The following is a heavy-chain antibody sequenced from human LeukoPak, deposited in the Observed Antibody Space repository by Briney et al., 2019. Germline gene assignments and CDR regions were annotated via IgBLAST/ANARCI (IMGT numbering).Heavy chain of an antibody. D-gene: IGHD2-21*01. CDR1: GGSISSYY. CDR2: IYYSGST. J-gene: IGHJ4*02. V-gene: IGHV4-59*01. Sequence: PSETLSPTCTVSGGSISSYYWSWIRQPPGKGLEWIGYIYYSGSTNYNPSLKSRVTISVDTSKNQFSLKLSSVTAADTAVYYCARGRGEGAGGYYFDYWGQGTLVAVSS. CDR3: ARGRGEGAGGYYFDY.